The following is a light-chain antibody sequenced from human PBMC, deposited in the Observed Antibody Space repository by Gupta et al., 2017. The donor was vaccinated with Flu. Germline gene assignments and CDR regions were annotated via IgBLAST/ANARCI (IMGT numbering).Light chain of an antibody. CDR3: SSDTTTSSLV. V-gene: IGLV2-14*01. J-gene: IGLJ3*02. CDR2: EVN. Sequence: QSALTQPPCVSCSPGQPTTMSCTGTPSDIGADSYVSWYQQHPGGAPILIIYEVNNGPSGVASRFSGSESGNTASLTITGLQAEDEADYYCSSDTTTSSLVFGGGTSLTVL. CDR1: PSDIGADSY.